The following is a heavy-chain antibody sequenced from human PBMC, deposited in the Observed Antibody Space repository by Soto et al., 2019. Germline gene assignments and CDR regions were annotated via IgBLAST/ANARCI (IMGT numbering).Heavy chain of an antibody. CDR1: GFTFSSYG. Sequence: GGSLRLSCAASGFTFSSYGMHWVRQAPGKGLEWVAVISYDGSNKYYADSVKGRFTISRDNSKNTLYLQMNSLRAEDTAVYYCAKDLLAGSGSYSVHYYYGMDVWGQGTTVTVS. V-gene: IGHV3-30*18. CDR2: ISYDGSNK. CDR3: AKDLLAGSGSYSVHYYYGMDV. D-gene: IGHD3-10*01. J-gene: IGHJ6*02.